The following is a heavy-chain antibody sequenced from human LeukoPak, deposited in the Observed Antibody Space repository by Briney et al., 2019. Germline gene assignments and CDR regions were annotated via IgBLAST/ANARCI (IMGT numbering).Heavy chain of an antibody. Sequence: GGSLGPSCAASGFAFSVYAMRWLRQPPGKGLEWVSTINANSISTSAAASVRGRFTISRDNAKDTLYLQLNTRRADDTATYYCAKPISGGLAVTADWFRPWGEGTLVVVSS. CDR2: INANSIST. CDR3: AKPISGGLAVTADWFRP. CDR1: GFAFSVYA. J-gene: IGHJ5*02. V-gene: IGHV3-23*01. D-gene: IGHD6-19*01.